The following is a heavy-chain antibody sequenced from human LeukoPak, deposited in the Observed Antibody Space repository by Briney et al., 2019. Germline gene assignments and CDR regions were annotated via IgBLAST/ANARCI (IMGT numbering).Heavy chain of an antibody. D-gene: IGHD3-3*01. V-gene: IGHV3-30-3*01. J-gene: IGHJ4*02. CDR2: ISYDGSNK. Sequence: PGRSLRLSCAASGFTFSSYAMHWVRQAPGKGLEWVAVISYDGSNKYYADSVKGRFTISRDNAKNSLYLQMNSLRAEDTAVYYCARRNFGVLNDYWGQGTLVTVSS. CDR1: GFTFSSYA. CDR3: ARRNFGVLNDY.